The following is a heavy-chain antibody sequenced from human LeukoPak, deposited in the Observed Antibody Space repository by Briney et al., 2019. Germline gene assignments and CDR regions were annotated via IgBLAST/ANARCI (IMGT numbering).Heavy chain of an antibody. V-gene: IGHV3-7*01. CDR3: ARTSGSWDYTYYFDY. CDR2: IKRDGSEK. J-gene: IGHJ4*02. Sequence: PGGSLRLSCAASRFTFNTYWMSWVRQAPGKGLEWVATIKRDGSEKYYVDPVKGRFTISRDNAKNSLYLQMNSLRAEDTAVYYCARTSGSWDYTYYFDYWGQGTLVTVSS. CDR1: RFTFNTYW. D-gene: IGHD1-26*01.